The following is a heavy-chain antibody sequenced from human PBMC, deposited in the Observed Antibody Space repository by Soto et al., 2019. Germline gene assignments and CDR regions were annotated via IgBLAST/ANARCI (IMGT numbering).Heavy chain of an antibody. CDR1: GFTFDRFA. J-gene: IGHJ4*02. CDR3: AKGTETEYSDIDY. D-gene: IGHD3-9*01. CDR2: ISYSGGSR. V-gene: IGHV3-23*01. Sequence: EVQLLESGGGLVQPGGSLRLSCTASGFTFDRFAMNWVRQAPGKGLQWVSGISYSGGSRYYADSVKGRFTVSRDNSKKTLFLQMDRLRAEDTDVYYCAKGTETEYSDIDYWGQGILVTVAS.